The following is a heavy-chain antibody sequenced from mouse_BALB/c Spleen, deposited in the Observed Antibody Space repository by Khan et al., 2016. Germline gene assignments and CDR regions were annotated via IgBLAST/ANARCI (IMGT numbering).Heavy chain of an antibody. Sequence: VQLQQSGPELVKPGASVKMSCKASGYTFTSYVMHWVKQKPGQGLEWIGYINPYNDGTKYNEKFKGKATLTSDTSSSTAYHGLSSLTPQDSAVYYLARRVDYRYERVTYFDYWGQGTTLTVSS. CDR1: GYTFTSYV. CDR3: ARRVDYRYERVTYFDY. V-gene: IGHV1S136*01. J-gene: IGHJ2*01. CDR2: INPYNDGT. D-gene: IGHD2-14*01.